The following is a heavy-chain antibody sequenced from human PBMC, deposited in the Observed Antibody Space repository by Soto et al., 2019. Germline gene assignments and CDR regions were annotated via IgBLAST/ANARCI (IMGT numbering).Heavy chain of an antibody. Sequence: QVQLQQWGAGLLKPSETLSLTCAVYGGSFSGYYWSWIRQPPGKGLEWIGEINHSGSTNYNPSLKSRVTISVDTSKNQFSLKLSSVTAADTAVYYCARGVLAAAFDYWGQGTLVTVSS. V-gene: IGHV4-34*01. J-gene: IGHJ4*02. D-gene: IGHD6-13*01. CDR2: INHSGST. CDR1: GGSFSGYY. CDR3: ARGVLAAAFDY.